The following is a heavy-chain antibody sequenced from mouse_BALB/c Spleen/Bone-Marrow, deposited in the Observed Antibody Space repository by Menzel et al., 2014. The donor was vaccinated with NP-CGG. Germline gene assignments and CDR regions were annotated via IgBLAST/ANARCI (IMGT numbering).Heavy chain of an antibody. CDR3: AGGNYRFAY. V-gene: IGHV14-1*02. Sequence: ESGAELVRPGALVKLSCKASGFNIKDYYIHWVKQRPEQGLEWIGWIDPENGNTIYDPKFQGKASITADTSSNTAYLQLSSLTSEDTAVYYCAGGNYRFAYWGQGTLVTVSA. CDR2: IDPENGNT. J-gene: IGHJ3*01. CDR1: GFNIKDYY. D-gene: IGHD2-1*01.